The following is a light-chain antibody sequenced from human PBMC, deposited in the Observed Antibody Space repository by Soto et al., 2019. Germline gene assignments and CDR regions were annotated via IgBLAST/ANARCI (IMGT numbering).Light chain of an antibody. CDR3: SSYTSISTLV. J-gene: IGLJ2*01. CDR1: SSDVGGYNY. Sequence: QYALTQPASVSGSPGQSITISCTGTSSDVGGYNYVSWYQQHPGKAPKLMIYDVSNRLSGVSIRFSGSKSGNTASLTISGLRAEYDADYYFSSYTSISTLVFGGGTKLTFL. V-gene: IGLV2-14*01. CDR2: DVS.